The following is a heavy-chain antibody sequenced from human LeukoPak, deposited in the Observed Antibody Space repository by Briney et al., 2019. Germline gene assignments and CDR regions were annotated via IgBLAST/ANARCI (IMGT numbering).Heavy chain of an antibody. CDR3: ARGATMVRGVIWDAADY. J-gene: IGHJ4*02. Sequence: PSQTLSLTCTVSGGSISSGSYYWSWIRQPAGKGLEWIGRIYTSGSTNYNPSLKSRVTISVDTSKNQFSLKLSSVTAADTAVYYCARGATMVRGVIWDAADYWGQGTLVTVSS. CDR1: GGSISSGSYY. V-gene: IGHV4-61*02. CDR2: IYTSGST. D-gene: IGHD3-10*01.